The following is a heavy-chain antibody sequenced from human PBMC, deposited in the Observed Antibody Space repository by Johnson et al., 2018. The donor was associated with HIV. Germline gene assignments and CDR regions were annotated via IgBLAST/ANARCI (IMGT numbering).Heavy chain of an antibody. D-gene: IGHD3-22*01. CDR3: ARGRISMKVVDLRGGGFDI. J-gene: IGHJ3*02. V-gene: IGHV3-33*01. CDR1: GLTFRNYG. Sequence: QVQLVESGGGVVQPGRSLRLSCAASGLTFRNYGMHWVRQAPGKGLEWAAVIWYDGSNKYYADSVKGRFTISRDNSKNTLYLQMNSLRVEDTAVYLCARGRISMKVVDLRGGGFDIWGQGTKVTVSS. CDR2: IWYDGSNK.